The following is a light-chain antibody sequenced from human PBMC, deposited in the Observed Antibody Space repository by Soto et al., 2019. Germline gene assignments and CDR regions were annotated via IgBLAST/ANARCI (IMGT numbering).Light chain of an antibody. CDR1: SSDVGGYNY. CDR3: SSYAGSTVYV. J-gene: IGLJ1*01. Sequence: LTQPPSASGSPGQSVTISCTGTSSDVGGYNYVSWYQQHPGKAPKLMIYEVSKRPSGVPDRFSGSKSGNTASLTVSGLQAEDEADYYCSSYAGSTVYVFGTGTKVTVL. CDR2: EVS. V-gene: IGLV2-8*01.